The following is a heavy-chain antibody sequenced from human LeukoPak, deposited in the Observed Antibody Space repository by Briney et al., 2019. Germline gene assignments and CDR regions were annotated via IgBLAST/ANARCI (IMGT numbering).Heavy chain of an antibody. Sequence: PSETLSLTCTVPGGSISSYYWSWIRQPPGKGLKWIGYIYYSGSTNYNPSLKSRVTISVDTSKNQFSLKLSSVTAADTAVYYCARLIGAFDIWGQGTMVTVSS. D-gene: IGHD3-16*02. CDR2: IYYSGST. CDR3: ARLIGAFDI. CDR1: GGSISSYY. J-gene: IGHJ3*02. V-gene: IGHV4-59*08.